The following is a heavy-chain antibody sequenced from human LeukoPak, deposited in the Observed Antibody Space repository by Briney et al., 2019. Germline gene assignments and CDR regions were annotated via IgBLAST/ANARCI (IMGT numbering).Heavy chain of an antibody. CDR2: ITGSGGST. J-gene: IGHJ4*02. D-gene: IGHD2-15*01. CDR3: ATDPLLDY. CDR1: GFTFSSYA. V-gene: IGHV3-23*01. Sequence: GGSLRLSCAASGFTFSSYAMIWVRQTPGKGLEWVSVITGSGGSTYYADSVKGRFTLSRDNSKNTLYLQMNSLRAEDTAVYYCATDPLLDYWGQGTLVTVSS.